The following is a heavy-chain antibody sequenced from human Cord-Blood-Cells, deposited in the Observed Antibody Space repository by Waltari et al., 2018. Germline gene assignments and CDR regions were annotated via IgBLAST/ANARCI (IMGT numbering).Heavy chain of an antibody. D-gene: IGHD6-19*01. CDR1: GFTFSSYW. CDR2: RKQDGSEK. J-gene: IGHJ4*02. CDR3: ARDLASSGWYSDY. Sequence: EVQLVESGGGLVQPGGSLRLSCAASGFTFSSYWMSWVRQAPGKGLEWVANRKQDGSEKYYVDSLKGRFTISRDNAKNSLYLQMNSLRAEDTAVYYCARDLASSGWYSDYWGQGTLVTVSS. V-gene: IGHV3-7*01.